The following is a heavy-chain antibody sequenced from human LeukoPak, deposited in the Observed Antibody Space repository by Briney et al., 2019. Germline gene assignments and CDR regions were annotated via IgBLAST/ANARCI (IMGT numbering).Heavy chain of an antibody. J-gene: IGHJ4*02. V-gene: IGHV4-59*01. CDR3: ARLGSEAVY. CDR1: GGSISSYY. D-gene: IGHD2-15*01. Sequence: SETLSLTCTVSGGSISSYYWSWIRQPPGKGLEWIGYIYYSGSTNYNPSLKSRVTISVDTSKNQFSLKLSSVTAADTAVYYCARLGSEAVYWGQGTLVTVSS. CDR2: IYYSGST.